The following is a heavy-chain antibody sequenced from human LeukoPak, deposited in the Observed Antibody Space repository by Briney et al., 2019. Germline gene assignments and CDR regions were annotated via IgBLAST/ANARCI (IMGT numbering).Heavy chain of an antibody. D-gene: IGHD1-26*01. CDR3: ARDDKDLTSGSYSEYFDY. CDR2: ISSSSSTI. CDR1: GFTFSSYS. J-gene: IGHJ4*02. Sequence: PGGSLRLSCAASGFTFSSYSMNWVRQAPGKGLEWVSYISSSSSTIYYADSVKGRFTISRDNAKNSLYLQMNSLRAEDTAVYYCARDDKDLTSGSYSEYFDYWGRGTLVTVSS. V-gene: IGHV3-48*01.